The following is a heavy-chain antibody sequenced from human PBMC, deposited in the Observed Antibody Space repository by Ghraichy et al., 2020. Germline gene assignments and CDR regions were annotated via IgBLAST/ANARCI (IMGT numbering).Heavy chain of an antibody. CDR2: ISGSGGST. CDR1: GFTFSSFA. D-gene: IGHD1-26*01. Sequence: GESMNISCAASGFTFSSFAMSWVRQAPGKGLEWVSTISGSGGSTYYADSVKGRFTISRDNSKNTLYLQMNSLRAEDTAVYYCAKGMGSGSYFNWSFNVWGCGTLFTVSS. V-gene: IGHV3-23*01. J-gene: IGHJ2*01. CDR3: AKGMGSGSYFNWSFNV.